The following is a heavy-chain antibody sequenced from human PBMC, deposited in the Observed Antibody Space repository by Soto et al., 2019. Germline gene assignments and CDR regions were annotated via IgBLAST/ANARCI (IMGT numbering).Heavy chain of an antibody. CDR1: GFTFSSYA. J-gene: IGHJ4*02. V-gene: IGHV3-23*01. Sequence: GESLKISCAASGFTFSSYAMNWVRQAPGKGLEWVSAISGSGGSTYYADSVKGRFTISRDNSKNTLYLQMNSLRAEDTAVYYCAKGLGESDTDYWGQGTLVTVSS. CDR3: AKGLGESDTDY. CDR2: ISGSGGST. D-gene: IGHD3-10*01.